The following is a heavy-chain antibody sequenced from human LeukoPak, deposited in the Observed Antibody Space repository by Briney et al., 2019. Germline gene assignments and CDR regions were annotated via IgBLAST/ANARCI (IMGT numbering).Heavy chain of an antibody. Sequence: GGSLRLSCAASGFTVSSNYMSWVRQAPGKGLEWVSTISGSGDSTYYADSVKGRFTISRDNSKDRLYLQMNSLRAEDTAVYYCAKVYVFWSAYYGFDIWGQGTMVTVSS. CDR1: GFTVSSNY. D-gene: IGHD3-3*01. V-gene: IGHV3-23*01. CDR3: AKVYVFWSAYYGFDI. J-gene: IGHJ3*02. CDR2: ISGSGDST.